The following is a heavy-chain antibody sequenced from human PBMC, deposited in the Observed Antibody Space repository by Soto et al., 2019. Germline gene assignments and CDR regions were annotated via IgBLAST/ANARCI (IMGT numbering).Heavy chain of an antibody. V-gene: IGHV3-30*18. Sequence: QVQLVESGGGVVQPGRSLRLSCAASGFTFSSYGMHWVRQAPGKGLEWVAVISYDGSNKYYADSVKGRFTISRDNSKNTLYLQMNSLRAEDTAVYYCAKIRDGTAMGHYWGQGTLVTVSS. D-gene: IGHD5-18*01. J-gene: IGHJ4*02. CDR2: ISYDGSNK. CDR3: AKIRDGTAMGHY. CDR1: GFTFSSYG.